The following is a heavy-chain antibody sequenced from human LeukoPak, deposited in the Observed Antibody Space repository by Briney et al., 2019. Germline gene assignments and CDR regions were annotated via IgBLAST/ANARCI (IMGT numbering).Heavy chain of an antibody. Sequence: GGSLRLSCTASGFTFADYAMSWLRQAPGKGLEWVGFIRSKAYGGTTEYAASVKGRFTISRDDSKSIAYLQMNSLKTEDTAVYYCTRFYYGSGSYYRFDYWGQGTLVIVSS. D-gene: IGHD3-10*01. CDR2: IRSKAYGGTT. CDR1: GFTFADYA. CDR3: TRFYYGSGSYYRFDY. J-gene: IGHJ4*02. V-gene: IGHV3-49*03.